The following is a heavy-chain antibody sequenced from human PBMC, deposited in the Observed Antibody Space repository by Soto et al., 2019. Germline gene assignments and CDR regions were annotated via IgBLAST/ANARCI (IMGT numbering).Heavy chain of an antibody. D-gene: IGHD3-3*01. CDR2: ICYSGST. CDR1: GGSISSYY. CDR3: ARLNVLRFLEWRYYYYMDV. Sequence: QVQLQESGPGLVKPSETLSLTCTVSGGSISSYYWSWIRQPPGKGLEWIGYICYSGSTNYNPSLKSRVTISVDTSKNQFSLKLSSVTAADTAVYYCARLNVLRFLEWRYYYYMDVWGKWTTVTVSS. V-gene: IGHV4-59*08. J-gene: IGHJ6*03.